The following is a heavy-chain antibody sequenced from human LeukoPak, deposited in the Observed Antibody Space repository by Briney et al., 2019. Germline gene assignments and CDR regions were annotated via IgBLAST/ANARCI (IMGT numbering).Heavy chain of an antibody. Sequence: SETLSLTCTVSGGSISSYYWSWIRQPPGKGLEWIEYMFYSGSSNYNPSLKSRVTISVDTSKNQFSLKLSSVTAADTGVYYCARHGGATMIRGVLVDAFDIWGQGTMVTVSS. V-gene: IGHV4-59*08. D-gene: IGHD3-10*01. CDR3: ARHGGATMIRGVLVDAFDI. CDR1: GGSISSYY. CDR2: MFYSGSS. J-gene: IGHJ3*02.